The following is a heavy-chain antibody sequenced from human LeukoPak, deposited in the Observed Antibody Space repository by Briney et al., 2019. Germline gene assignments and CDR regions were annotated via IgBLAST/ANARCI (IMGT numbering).Heavy chain of an antibody. CDR3: ARGPAAIGNWFDP. J-gene: IGHJ5*02. V-gene: IGHV4-4*07. CDR2: IYTSGST. D-gene: IGHD2-2*02. CDR1: GGSISGYY. Sequence: SETLSLTCSVSGGSISGYYWSWIRQPAGKGLEWIGRIYTSGSTNYNPSLKSRVTMSVDTSKNQFSLKLSSVTAADTAVYYCARGPAAIGNWFDPWGQGTLVTVSS.